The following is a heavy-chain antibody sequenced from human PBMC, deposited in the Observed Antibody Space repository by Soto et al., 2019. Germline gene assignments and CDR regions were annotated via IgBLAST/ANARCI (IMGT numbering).Heavy chain of an antibody. J-gene: IGHJ6*02. CDR2: ISYDGSNK. D-gene: IGHD6-6*01. CDR3: AKGIAARRDFVVYYYGMDV. CDR1: GFTFSSYG. Sequence: QVQLVESGGGVVQPGRSLRLSCAASGFTFSSYGMHWVRQAPGKGLEWVAVISYDGSNKYYADSVKGRFTISRENSKNTLYLQMNSLRAEATAVYYCAKGIAARRDFVVYYYGMDVWGRGTTVTVSS. V-gene: IGHV3-30*18.